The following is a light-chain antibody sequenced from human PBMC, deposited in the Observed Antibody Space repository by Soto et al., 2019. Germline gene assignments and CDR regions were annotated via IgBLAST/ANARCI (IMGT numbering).Light chain of an antibody. Sequence: QSALTQPASVSGSPGQSITISCTGTSSDVGGVNYVSWYQQHPGKAPKLMIYDVNNRPSGVSNRFSGSKSGNTASLTISGLQAEDEADYYCRSYTTSSSYVFGAGTQLTVL. CDR1: SSDVGGVNY. CDR2: DVN. V-gene: IGLV2-14*01. CDR3: RSYTTSSSYV. J-gene: IGLJ1*01.